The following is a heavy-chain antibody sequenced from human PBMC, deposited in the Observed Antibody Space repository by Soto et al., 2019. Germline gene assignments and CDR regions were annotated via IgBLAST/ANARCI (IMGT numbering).Heavy chain of an antibody. CDR1: GGSLSGYY. V-gene: IGHV4-38-2*01. Sequence: PSETLSLTCAVNGGSLSGYYWGWIRQPPGKGLEWIGSIYHSGSTYYNASLKSRVTISVDTSKNQFSLKLSSVTAADTAVYYCAMRIWFGAPTGWFDPWGQGTLVTVSS. J-gene: IGHJ5*02. D-gene: IGHD3-10*01. CDR2: IYHSGST. CDR3: AMRIWFGAPTGWFDP.